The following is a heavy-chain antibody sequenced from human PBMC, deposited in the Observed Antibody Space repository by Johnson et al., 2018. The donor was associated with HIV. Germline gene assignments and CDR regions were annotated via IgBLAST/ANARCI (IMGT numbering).Heavy chain of an antibody. CDR1: GFTFSSYA. V-gene: IGHV3-30-3*02. Sequence: QVQLVESGGGVVQPGRSLRLSCAAFGFTFSSYAMNWVRQAPGKGLEWAAVISYDGSNKHYADSVKGRVTISRDNAKNTLYLQMNSLRAEDTAVYYCAKDERAGQWLVLAFDIWGQGTMVTVSS. D-gene: IGHD6-19*01. CDR3: AKDERAGQWLVLAFDI. J-gene: IGHJ3*02. CDR2: ISYDGSNK.